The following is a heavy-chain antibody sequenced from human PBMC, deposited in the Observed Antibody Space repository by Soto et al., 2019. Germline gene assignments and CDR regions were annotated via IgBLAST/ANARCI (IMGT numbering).Heavy chain of an antibody. CDR3: ARLSRRASVPGDY. CDR1: GDSISSSSYY. D-gene: IGHD6-19*01. J-gene: IGHJ4*02. Sequence: SETLSLTCTVSGDSISSSSYYWGWFRQPPGKGLEWIGNINYSGTAYYTPSLKSRVAISVDTSKNQFSLKLSSVTAADTAVFYCARLSRRASVPGDYWGQGTLVTVSS. CDR2: INYSGTA. V-gene: IGHV4-39*01.